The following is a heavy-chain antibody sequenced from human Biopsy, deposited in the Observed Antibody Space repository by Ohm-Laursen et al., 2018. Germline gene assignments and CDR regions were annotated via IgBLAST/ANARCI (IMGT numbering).Heavy chain of an antibody. V-gene: IGHV4-59*01. CDR3: ARDRGFYSDRTVPGYFDL. CDR2: VSYTGST. Sequence: TLSLICTVSGDSISSYYWSWIRQPPGKGLEWIGYVSYTGSTDYNPSLQSRVTISVDTSKNHFFLRLRSVIPADTAMYYCARDRGFYSDRTVPGYFDLWGRGTLVTVSS. D-gene: IGHD3-22*01. J-gene: IGHJ2*01. CDR1: GDSISSYY.